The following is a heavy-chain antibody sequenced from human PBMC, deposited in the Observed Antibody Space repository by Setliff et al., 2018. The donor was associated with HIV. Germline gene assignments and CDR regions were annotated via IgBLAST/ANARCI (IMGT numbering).Heavy chain of an antibody. CDR1: GGTFSSYA. J-gene: IGHJ3*02. CDR3: ARGRRITMIVVARWDAFDI. V-gene: IGHV1-69*10. D-gene: IGHD3-22*01. Sequence: SVKVSCKASGGTFSSYAISWVRQAPGQGLEWMGGIIPILGIANYAQKFQGRVTITRDTSASTAYMELSSLRSEDTAVYYCARGRRITMIVVARWDAFDIWGQGTMVTVSS. CDR2: IIPILGIA.